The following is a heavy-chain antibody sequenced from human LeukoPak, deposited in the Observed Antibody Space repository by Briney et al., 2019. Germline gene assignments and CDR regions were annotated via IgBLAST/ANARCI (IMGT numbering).Heavy chain of an antibody. J-gene: IGHJ4*02. D-gene: IGHD6-19*01. V-gene: IGHV4-34*01. CDR1: GGSISSYY. CDR3: ARTQGSGWYRSLPLPVTGKYYFDY. CDR2: INHSGST. Sequence: SETLSLTCTVSGGSISSYYWSWIRQPPGKGLEWIGEINHSGSTNYNPSLKSRVTISVDTSKNQFSLKLSSVTAADTAVYYCARTQGSGWYRSLPLPVTGKYYFDYWGQGTLVTVSS.